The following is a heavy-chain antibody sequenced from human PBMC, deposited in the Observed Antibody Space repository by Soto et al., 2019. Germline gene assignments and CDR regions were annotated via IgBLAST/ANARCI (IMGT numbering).Heavy chain of an antibody. V-gene: IGHV4-39*01. Sequence: SETLSLTCTVSGGSISSSSYYWGWIRQPPGKGLEWIGSIYYSGSTYYNPSLKSRVTISVDTSKNQFSLKLSSVTAADTAVYYCASVTGLTGDFDYWGQGTLVT. CDR1: GGSISSSSYY. J-gene: IGHJ4*02. CDR2: IYYSGST. CDR3: ASVTGLTGDFDY. D-gene: IGHD2-21*02.